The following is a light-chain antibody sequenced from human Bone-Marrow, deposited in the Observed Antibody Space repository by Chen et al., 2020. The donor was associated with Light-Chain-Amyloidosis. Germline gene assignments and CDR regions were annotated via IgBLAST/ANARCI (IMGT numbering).Light chain of an antibody. J-gene: IGLJ3*02. CDR2: DDS. CDR3: QVWDRSSDRPV. CDR1: NIGSTS. V-gene: IGLV3-21*02. Sequence: SYVLTQPSSVSVAPGQTATIACGGNNIGSTSVHWYQQTPGQAPLLVVYDDSDRPSGLPERLSGSNSGNTATLNISRGEAGDKADYYCQVWDRSSDRPVFGGGTKLTVL.